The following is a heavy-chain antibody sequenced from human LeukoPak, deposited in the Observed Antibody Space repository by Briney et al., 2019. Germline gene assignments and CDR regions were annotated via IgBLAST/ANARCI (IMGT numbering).Heavy chain of an antibody. V-gene: IGHV3-48*03. D-gene: IGHD6-19*01. Sequence: GGSLRLSCAASGFTFSSYEMNWVRQAPGKGLEWVSYISSSGSTIYYADSVKGRFTISRDNAKNSLYLQMNSLRAEDTAVYYCARDQSGSGGWYFDHWGQGTLVTVSS. J-gene: IGHJ4*02. CDR3: ARDQSGSGGWYFDH. CDR2: ISSSGSTI. CDR1: GFTFSSYE.